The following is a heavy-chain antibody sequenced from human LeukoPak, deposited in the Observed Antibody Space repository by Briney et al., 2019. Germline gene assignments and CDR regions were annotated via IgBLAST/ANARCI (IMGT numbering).Heavy chain of an antibody. CDR1: GFTFSSFG. D-gene: IGHD6-13*01. CDR3: VRGVGVSRFNYLDS. J-gene: IGHJ4*02. CDR2: IWYDASNK. V-gene: IGHV3-33*01. Sequence: GRSLTLSCAASGFTFSSFGMHWVRQAPGKGLEWMADIWYDASNKYYADSVKGRFTISRDNSKNTLYLQMNVPRDDETAVYYCVRGVGVSRFNYLDSWGQGTLVIVSS.